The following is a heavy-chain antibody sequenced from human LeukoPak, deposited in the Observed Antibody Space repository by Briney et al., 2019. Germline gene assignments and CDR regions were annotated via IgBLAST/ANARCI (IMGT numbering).Heavy chain of an antibody. CDR2: ISGSGSST. J-gene: IGHJ6*02. CDR3: AKGIGYYGSGTQYTV. V-gene: IGHV3-23*01. Sequence: PGGSLRLSCAASGFTFRSYAMSWVRQAPGKGLEWVSAISGSGSSTYYADSVKGRFTISRDNSKNTLYLQMNSLRAEDAAVYYCAKGIGYYGSGTQYTVWGQGTTVTVSS. D-gene: IGHD3-10*01. CDR1: GFTFRSYA.